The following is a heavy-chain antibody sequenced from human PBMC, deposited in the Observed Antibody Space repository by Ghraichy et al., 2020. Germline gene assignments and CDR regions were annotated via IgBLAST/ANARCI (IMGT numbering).Heavy chain of an antibody. CDR2: IWYDGSNK. CDR1: GFTFSSYA. J-gene: IGHJ4*02. Sequence: GGSLRLSCAASGFTFSSYAMHWVRQAPGKGLEWVAVIWYDGSNKYYEDSVKGRFTISRDNSKSTLYLQMNSLRAEDTAVYYCARGGNDPDFFDYWGQGSLVTVSS. CDR3: ARGGNDPDFFDY. V-gene: IGHV3-33*01. D-gene: IGHD1-1*01.